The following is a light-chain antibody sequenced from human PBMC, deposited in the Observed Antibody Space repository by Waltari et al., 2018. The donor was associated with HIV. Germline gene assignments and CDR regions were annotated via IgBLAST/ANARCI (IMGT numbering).Light chain of an antibody. J-gene: IGLJ1*01. CDR1: KSNIGAGYA. V-gene: IGLV1-40*01. Sequence: QSVLTQPPSLSGAPGQRVTISCTGSKSNIGAGYAVHWYQQVPGTAPKLLIYGNNNRPSGVPGRFSGAKSDTSASRAITGLQAEDEADYYCQSWDDSLSGYVFGTGSKVTVL. CDR2: GNN. CDR3: QSWDDSLSGYV.